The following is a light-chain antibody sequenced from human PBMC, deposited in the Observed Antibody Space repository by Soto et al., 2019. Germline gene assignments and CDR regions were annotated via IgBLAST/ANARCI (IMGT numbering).Light chain of an antibody. CDR2: DAS. V-gene: IGKV3-11*01. CDR3: QQHSDWLLT. CDR1: QSVSSS. Sequence: IVLTQSPATLSLSPGERATLSCRASQSVSSSLAWYQQKPGQAPRLLISDASNRAAGIPARFSGSGSGTDFTLTISSLEPEDFAVYYCQQHSDWLLTFGGGTKLEI. J-gene: IGKJ4*01.